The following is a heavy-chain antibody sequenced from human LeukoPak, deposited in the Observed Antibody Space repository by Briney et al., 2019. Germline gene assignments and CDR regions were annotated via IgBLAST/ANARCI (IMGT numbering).Heavy chain of an antibody. CDR1: GFSVSSNY. D-gene: IGHD2-21*01. Sequence: GGSLRLSCAASGFSVSSNYMSWVRQAPGKGLEWVSYISSSGSTIYYADSVKGRFTISRDNAKNSLYLQMNSLRAEDTAVYYCARDKTPYCGGECFAFDIWGQGTMVTVSS. CDR3: ARDKTPYCGGECFAFDI. V-gene: IGHV3-48*03. CDR2: ISSSGSTI. J-gene: IGHJ3*02.